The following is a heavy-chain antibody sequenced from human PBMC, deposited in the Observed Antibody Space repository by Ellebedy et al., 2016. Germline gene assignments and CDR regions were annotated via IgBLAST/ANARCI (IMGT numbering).Heavy chain of an antibody. J-gene: IGHJ4*02. D-gene: IGHD2-15*01. CDR1: GFTFSSYS. CDR3: AKDIVVVAAIFDY. Sequence: GGSLRLSXAASGFTFSSYSMNWVRQAPGKGLEWVSSISSSSSYIYYADSVKGRFTISRDNAKNSLYLQMNSLRAEDTAVYYCAKDIVVVAAIFDYWGQGTLVTVSS. CDR2: ISSSSSYI. V-gene: IGHV3-21*04.